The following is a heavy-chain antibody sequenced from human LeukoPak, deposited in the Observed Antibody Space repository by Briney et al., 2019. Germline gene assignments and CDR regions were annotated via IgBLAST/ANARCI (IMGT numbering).Heavy chain of an antibody. V-gene: IGHV5-51*01. J-gene: IGHJ4*02. CDR2: IYPGDSDT. CDR3: ARCLPSSSRDFDY. D-gene: IGHD6-13*01. Sequence: GESLKISCKGSGYSFTSYWIGWVRQIPGKGLEWMGIIYPGDSDTRYSPSFQGQVTISADKSISTAYLQWSSLKASDTAMYYCARCLPSSSRDFDYWGQGTLVTVSS. CDR1: GYSFTSYW.